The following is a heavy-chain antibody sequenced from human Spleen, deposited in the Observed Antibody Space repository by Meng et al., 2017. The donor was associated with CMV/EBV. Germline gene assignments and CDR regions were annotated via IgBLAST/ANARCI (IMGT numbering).Heavy chain of an antibody. V-gene: IGHV3-21*04. Sequence: GESLKISCAASGFTFSRSSMNWVRQAPGKGLEWVSSISSSGSYIYYADSVKGRFTISRDNAKNSLYLQMNSLRAEDTAVYYCAKDIGPSANYWGQGTLVTVSS. CDR1: GFTFSRSS. CDR2: ISSSGSYI. CDR3: AKDIGPSANY. D-gene: IGHD2-15*01. J-gene: IGHJ4*02.